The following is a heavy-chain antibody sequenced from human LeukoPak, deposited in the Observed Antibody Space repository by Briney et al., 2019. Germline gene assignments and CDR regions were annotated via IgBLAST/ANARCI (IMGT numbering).Heavy chain of an antibody. J-gene: IGHJ4*02. CDR3: SRENGAFSPFGY. CDR2: VSLSGLT. Sequence: PSGTLSLTCGVSGGSITSTNWWSWVRQPPGQGLEWIGEVSLSGLTNYNLSLSSRVIMALDTSKNHLSLHLTSVTAADTAVYYCSRENGAFSPFGYWGQGYLVTVLS. V-gene: IGHV4-4*02. CDR1: GGSITSTNW. D-gene: IGHD2-8*01.